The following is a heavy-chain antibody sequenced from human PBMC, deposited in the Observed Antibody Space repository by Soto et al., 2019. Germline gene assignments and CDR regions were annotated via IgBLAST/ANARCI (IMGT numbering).Heavy chain of an antibody. CDR3: AKEGAVAAKYGMNV. Sequence: QSGGSLRLSCGASGFTFNNYAMSWVRQAPGKGLEWVSDISGSGGTTFYADSVKGRFTISRDNSKDTLYLQMNSLRAEDTAVYYCAKEGAVAAKYGMNVWGQGTTVTVSS. V-gene: IGHV3-23*01. CDR2: ISGSGGTT. CDR1: GFTFNNYA. J-gene: IGHJ6*02. D-gene: IGHD6-19*01.